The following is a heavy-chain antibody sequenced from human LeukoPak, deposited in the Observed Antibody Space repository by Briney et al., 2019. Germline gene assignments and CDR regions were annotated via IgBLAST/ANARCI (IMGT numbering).Heavy chain of an antibody. CDR3: ARESREDSITRFVSNWFDP. Sequence: ASVKVSCKASGYTFTSYAMHWVRQAPGQRLEWMGWINAGNGNTKYSQEFQGRATITRDTSASTAYMELSSLRSEDMAVYYCARESREDSITRFVSNWFDPWGQGTLVTVSS. CDR1: GYTFTSYA. D-gene: IGHD3-3*01. CDR2: INAGNGNT. J-gene: IGHJ5*02. V-gene: IGHV1-3*03.